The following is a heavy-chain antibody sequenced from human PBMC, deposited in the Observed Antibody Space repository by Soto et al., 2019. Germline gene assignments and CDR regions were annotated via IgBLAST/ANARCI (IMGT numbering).Heavy chain of an antibody. V-gene: IGHV4-39*01. CDR2: INYSGST. CDR1: GGSISSSSYY. CDR3: ARLPRIQLWLGWLDP. J-gene: IGHJ5*02. D-gene: IGHD5-18*01. Sequence: QLQLQESGPGLVKPSETLSLTCTVSGGSISSSSYYWGWIRQPPGKGLEWIGTINYSGSTYYNPSLNSRFTISVDTSKNQFSLKVGSVTAADTAIYYCARLPRIQLWLGWLDPWGQGTLVTVSS.